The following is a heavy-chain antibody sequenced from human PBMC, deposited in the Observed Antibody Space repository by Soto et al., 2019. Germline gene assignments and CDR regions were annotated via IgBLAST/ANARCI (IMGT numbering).Heavy chain of an antibody. CDR2: ISGNSAYI. Sequence: PGGSLRLSCAASGFTFRSFTMNWVRQAPGKGLEWVSTISGNSAYIYYTDALRGRFTISRDNAKNSLHLQMNSLRAEDTAVYYCTRDASRDSSARGWFDPWGPGTLVTSPQ. CDR1: GFTFRSFT. J-gene: IGHJ5*02. CDR3: TRDASRDSSARGWFDP. D-gene: IGHD6-13*01. V-gene: IGHV3-21*01.